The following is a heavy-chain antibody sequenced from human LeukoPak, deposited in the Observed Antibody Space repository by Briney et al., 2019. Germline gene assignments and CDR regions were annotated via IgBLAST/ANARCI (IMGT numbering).Heavy chain of an antibody. J-gene: IGHJ1*01. V-gene: IGHV1-18*04. D-gene: IGHD4-17*01. Sequence: ASVKVSCKASGYTFTSYGISWVRQAPGQGLEWMGWISGYNANTNYAQKFQGRVTMTTDTSTTTAYMELRSLGSDDTAVYYCARGMDYGDYVEYFHHWGQGTLVTVSS. CDR1: GYTFTSYG. CDR3: ARGMDYGDYVEYFHH. CDR2: ISGYNANT.